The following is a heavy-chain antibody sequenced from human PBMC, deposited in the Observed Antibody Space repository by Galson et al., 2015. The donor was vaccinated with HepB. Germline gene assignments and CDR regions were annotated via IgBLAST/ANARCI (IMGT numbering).Heavy chain of an antibody. D-gene: IGHD6-19*01. V-gene: IGHV1-24*01. CDR3: ATAEAVAGTWYYGMDV. Sequence: SCKVSGYTLTELSMHWVRQAPGKGLEWMGGFDPEDGETIYAQKFQGRVTMTEDTSTDTAYMELSSLRSEDTAVYYCATAEAVAGTWYYGMDVWGQGTTVTVSS. CDR1: GYTLTELS. J-gene: IGHJ6*02. CDR2: FDPEDGET.